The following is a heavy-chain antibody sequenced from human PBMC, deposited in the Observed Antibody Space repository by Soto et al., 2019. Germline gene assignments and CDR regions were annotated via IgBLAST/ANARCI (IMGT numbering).Heavy chain of an antibody. D-gene: IGHD3-16*01. CDR3: AXDIYGSPDDYYYYGMDV. CDR2: ISYDGSNK. CDR1: GFTFSSYA. V-gene: IGHV3-30-3*01. J-gene: IGHJ6*02. Sequence: GGSLRLSWAASGFTFSSYAMHWVRQAPGMGLEWVAVISYDGSNKYYADSVKGRFTISRDNSKNTLYLQMNSLRAEDTAVYYCAXDIYGSPDDYYYYGMDVWGQGTTVTVSS.